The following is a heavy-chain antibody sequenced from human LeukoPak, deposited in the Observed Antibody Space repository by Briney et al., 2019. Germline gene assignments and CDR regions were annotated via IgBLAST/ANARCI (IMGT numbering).Heavy chain of an antibody. V-gene: IGHV5-51*01. J-gene: IGHJ4*02. CDR3: ARHGQGAFDS. CDR2: IYPDDSDT. CDR1: GNSFTVFW. D-gene: IGHD3-16*01. Sequence: GESLKISCKSSGNSFTVFWIGWVRQMPGKGLEWMGIIYPDDSDTRCNPSFQGQVTISADKSISTAYLQWDSLKASDTAIYYCARHGQGAFDSWGQGTLVTVSS.